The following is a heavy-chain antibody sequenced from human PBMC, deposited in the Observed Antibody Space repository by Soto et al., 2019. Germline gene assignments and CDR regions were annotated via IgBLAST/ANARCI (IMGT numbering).Heavy chain of an antibody. V-gene: IGHV4-39*01. CDR2: IYYSGST. Sequence: SETLSLTCTVSCGSIRSSSYYWGWIRQPPGKGLEWIGSIYYSGSTYYNPSLKSRVTISVDTSKNQFSLKLSSVTAADTAVYYCGRRNYDFWSGYQNWFDPWGQGTLVTVS. CDR1: CGSIRSSSYY. D-gene: IGHD3-3*01. J-gene: IGHJ5*02. CDR3: GRRNYDFWSGYQNWFDP.